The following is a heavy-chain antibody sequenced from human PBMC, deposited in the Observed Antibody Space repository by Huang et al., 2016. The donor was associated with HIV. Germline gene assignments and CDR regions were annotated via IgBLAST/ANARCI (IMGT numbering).Heavy chain of an antibody. J-gene: IGHJ4*02. CDR2: INQSRST. CDR1: DGSLRGYY. Sequence: QVQLHQWGAGLLKPSETLSLTCAVYDGSLRGYYWTWIRQSPGKGLEWVGDINQSRSTKYNPSLKSRAIISLDTSKNQFSLKVWSVTAADTAVYYCARGGSYFDFWGQGTLVTV. V-gene: IGHV4-34*01. D-gene: IGHD1-1*01. CDR3: ARGGSYFDF.